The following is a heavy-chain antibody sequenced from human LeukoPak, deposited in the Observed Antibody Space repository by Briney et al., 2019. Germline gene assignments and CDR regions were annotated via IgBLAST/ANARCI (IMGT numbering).Heavy chain of an antibody. J-gene: IGHJ6*03. CDR3: ARLSAYYYGSYFYYYMDV. CDR2: ISSSGSTI. CDR1: GFTFSSYE. Sequence: GGSLRLSCAASGFTFSSYEMNWVRQAPGKGLEWVSYISSSGSTIYYADSVKGRFTISRDNAKNSLYLQMKNLRADDMALYYCARLSAYYYGSYFYYYMDVWGKGTTVTVSS. V-gene: IGHV3-48*03. D-gene: IGHD3-10*01.